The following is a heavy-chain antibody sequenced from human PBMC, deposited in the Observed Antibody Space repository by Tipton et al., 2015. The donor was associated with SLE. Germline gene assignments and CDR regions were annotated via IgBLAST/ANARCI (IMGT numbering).Heavy chain of an antibody. CDR3: ARVNEGAFDI. CDR2: IYNSGST. V-gene: IGHV4-4*02. CDR1: GGSISSSNW. Sequence: TLSLTCTVSGGSISSSNWRSWLRQPPGKGLEWIGDIYNSGSTNYNPSLKSRVTISVDKSNNQFSLKLSSVTAADTAVYYCARVNEGAFDIWGRGTMVTVTS. J-gene: IGHJ3*02.